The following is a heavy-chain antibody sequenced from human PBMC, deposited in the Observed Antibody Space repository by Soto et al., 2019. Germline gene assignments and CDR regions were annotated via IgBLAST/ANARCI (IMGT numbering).Heavy chain of an antibody. CDR3: ARDESSGYSLFPFDY. D-gene: IGHD3-22*01. J-gene: IGHJ4*02. Sequence: GASVKVSCKASGYTFTSYYMHWVRQAPGQGLEWMGIINPSGGSTTYAQKFQGRVTMTRDTSTSTVYMELSSLRSEDTAVYYCARDESSGYSLFPFDYWGQGTLVTVSS. CDR1: GYTFTSYY. V-gene: IGHV1-46*03. CDR2: INPSGGST.